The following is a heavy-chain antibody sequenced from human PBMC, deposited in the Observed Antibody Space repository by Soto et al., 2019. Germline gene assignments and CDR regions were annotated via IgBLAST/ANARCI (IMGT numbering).Heavy chain of an antibody. CDR1: GFTFSSYG. Sequence: QVQLVESGGGVVQPGRSLRLSCAASGFTFSSYGMHWVSQAPGKGLEWVAVISYDGSNKYYAGSVKGRFTISRDNSKNTLCLQMNSLRAEDTAVYYCAKTGRYYGSGSYYKNYYYGMDVWGQGTTVTVSS. J-gene: IGHJ6*02. V-gene: IGHV3-30*18. CDR2: ISYDGSNK. CDR3: AKTGRYYGSGSYYKNYYYGMDV. D-gene: IGHD3-10*01.